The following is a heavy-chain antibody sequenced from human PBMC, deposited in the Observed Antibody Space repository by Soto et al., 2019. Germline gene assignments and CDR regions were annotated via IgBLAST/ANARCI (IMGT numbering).Heavy chain of an antibody. D-gene: IGHD3-16*01. CDR1: GYIFTNND. V-gene: IGHV1-8*01. J-gene: IGHJ5*02. CDR2: MNPGSGDT. Sequence: GASVKVSCKASGYIFTNNDVSWVRQATGQGLEWMGWMNPGSGDTGYAQKFQGRVTMTRDISIATAYMELSSLRSDDTAIYYCARMATFGSLNWFGPWGQGTLVPVSS. CDR3: ARMATFGSLNWFGP.